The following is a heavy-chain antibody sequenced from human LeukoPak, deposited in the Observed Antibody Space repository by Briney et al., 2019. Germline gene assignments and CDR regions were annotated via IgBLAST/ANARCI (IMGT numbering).Heavy chain of an antibody. CDR3: ASDKDPMMPLQCFAD. J-gene: IGHJ4*02. D-gene: IGHD3-10*02. CDR1: GYTFTNYY. CDR2: ISANNGNT. Sequence: GASVKVSCTASGYTFTNYYMHWVRQAPGQGLEWMGWISANNGNTIYAQKIQGRVTMTTDTSTSTAYMELRSLRSDDTAVYYCASDKDPMMPLQCFADWGQGTLVIVSS. V-gene: IGHV1-18*04.